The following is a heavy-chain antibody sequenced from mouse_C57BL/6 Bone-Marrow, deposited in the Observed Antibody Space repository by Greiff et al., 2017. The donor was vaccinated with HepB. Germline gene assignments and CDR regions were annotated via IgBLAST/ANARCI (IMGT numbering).Heavy chain of an antibody. Sequence: DVMLVESGGGLVKPGGSLKLSCAASGFTFSDYGMHWVRQAPEKGLEWVAYISSGSSTIYYADTVKGRFTISRDNAKNTLFLQMTSLRSEDTAMYYCAKFSWFAYWGQGTLVTVSA. V-gene: IGHV5-17*01. CDR1: GFTFSDYG. CDR3: AKFSWFAY. CDR2: ISSGSSTI. J-gene: IGHJ3*01.